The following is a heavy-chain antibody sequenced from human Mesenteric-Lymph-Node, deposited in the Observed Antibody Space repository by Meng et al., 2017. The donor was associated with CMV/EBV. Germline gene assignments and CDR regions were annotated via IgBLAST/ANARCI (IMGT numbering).Heavy chain of an antibody. CDR3: ARDGVTGGSIYIDS. Sequence: GESLKISCTASGFTFSSYSMNWVRQAPGKGLEWVSSITSTSTYIYYADSVKGRFTISRDNAKNSLYLQMNSLRGEDTAVYYCARDGVTGGSIYIDSWGQGTLVTVSS. CDR2: ITSTSTYI. J-gene: IGHJ4*02. D-gene: IGHD2-8*02. CDR1: GFTFSSYS. V-gene: IGHV3-21*01.